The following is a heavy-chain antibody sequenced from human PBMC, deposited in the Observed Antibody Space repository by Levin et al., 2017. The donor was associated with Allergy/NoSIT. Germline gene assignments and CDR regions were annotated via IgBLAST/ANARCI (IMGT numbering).Heavy chain of an antibody. CDR2: INPSGGST. Sequence: ASVKVSCKASGYTFTSYYMHWVRQAPGQGLEWMGIINPSGGSTSYAQKFQGRVTMTRDTSTSTVYMELSSLRSEDTAVYYCARDHRRITIFGVVIMPWGMDVWGQGTTVTVSS. J-gene: IGHJ6*02. D-gene: IGHD3-3*01. CDR3: ARDHRRITIFGVVIMPWGMDV. CDR1: GYTFTSYY. V-gene: IGHV1-46*01.